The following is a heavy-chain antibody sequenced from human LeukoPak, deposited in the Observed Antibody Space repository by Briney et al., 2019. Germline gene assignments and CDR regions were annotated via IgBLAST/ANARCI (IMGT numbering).Heavy chain of an antibody. V-gene: IGHV3-30*19. CDR3: AREVLRSFVS. CDR2: VSYDGSNT. Sequence: SGRSLRLSCAASGFSFSSYGMHWVRQAPGKGLEWVAIVSYDGSNTYYADSVKGRFTISRDNSKNTVYLQMNSLRAEDTAVYWCAREVLRSFVSWGQGIRVTVST. J-gene: IGHJ4*02. CDR1: GFSFSSYG.